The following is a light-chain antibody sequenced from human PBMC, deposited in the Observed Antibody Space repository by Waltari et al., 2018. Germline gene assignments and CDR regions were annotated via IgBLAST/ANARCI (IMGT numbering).Light chain of an antibody. J-gene: IGLJ3*02. V-gene: IGLV1-44*01. CDR1: SSNIGNNP. Sequence: QSVLTQPPSASGTPGQRVTITCSGSSSNIGNNPVNWYQQFPGTAPKLLLYSNNQRPSGVPDRFSGSRSATSASLSISGLQSEDEAYYYCASWDDSLNGFWVFGGGTKLTVL. CDR2: SNN. CDR3: ASWDDSLNGFWV.